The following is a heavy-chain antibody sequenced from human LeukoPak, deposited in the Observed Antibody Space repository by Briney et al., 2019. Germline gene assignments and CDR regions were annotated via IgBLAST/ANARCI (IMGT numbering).Heavy chain of an antibody. CDR2: IKQDGSEK. CDR1: GFTFSSYW. D-gene: IGHD2-21*01. J-gene: IGHJ5*02. CDR3: AKDQTKVIFTPFDP. Sequence: PGGSLRLSCAASGFTFSSYWMSWVRQAPGKGLEWVANIKQDGSEKYYVDSVKGRFTISRDNSKNTLYLQMNSLRAEDTAVYYCAKDQTKVIFTPFDPWGQGTLVTVSS. V-gene: IGHV3-7*03.